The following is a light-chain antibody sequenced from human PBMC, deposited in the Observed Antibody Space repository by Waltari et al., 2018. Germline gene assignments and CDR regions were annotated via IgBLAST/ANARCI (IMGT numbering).Light chain of an antibody. CDR1: SSNIGSNT. J-gene: IGLJ2*01. Sequence: QSVLTQPPSASGTPGQRVTISCSGSSSNIGSNTVNWYQQLPGTAPKLLIYGNNQRPSGVPDRFSGSKSGTSASLAISGLQSEDEADYYCAAWDDSLKTVIFGGGTKLTVL. CDR2: GNN. V-gene: IGLV1-44*01. CDR3: AAWDDSLKTVI.